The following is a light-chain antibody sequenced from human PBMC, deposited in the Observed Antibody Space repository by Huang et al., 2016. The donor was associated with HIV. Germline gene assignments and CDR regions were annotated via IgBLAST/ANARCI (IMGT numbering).Light chain of an antibody. J-gene: IGKJ3*01. CDR1: QSILYSSTDKSY. CDR2: WAS. CDR3: QQYYSSPFT. V-gene: IGKV4-1*01. Sequence: DIVMTQSPDSLAVSLGERATINCKSSQSILYSSTDKSYLAWYHQKPGQPPKLLIYWASTREAGVPDRFSGSGSGTDFTLTISSLQAEDVAVYYCQQYYSSPFTFGPGTKVDIK.